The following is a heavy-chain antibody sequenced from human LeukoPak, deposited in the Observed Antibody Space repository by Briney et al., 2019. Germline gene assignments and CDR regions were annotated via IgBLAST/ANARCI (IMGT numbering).Heavy chain of an antibody. CDR3: ARNVLGASLAY. D-gene: IGHD2-8*02. CDR2: ISSSSTYI. J-gene: IGHJ4*03. CDR1: GFTFSPYS. V-gene: IGHV3-21*01. Sequence: GGSLRLSCAASGFTFSPYSMNWVRQAPGKGLEWVSSISSSSTYIYYADSVKGRFTISRDNAKNSLYLQMNSLRAEDTAVYYCARNVLGASLAYWGHRALVTASS.